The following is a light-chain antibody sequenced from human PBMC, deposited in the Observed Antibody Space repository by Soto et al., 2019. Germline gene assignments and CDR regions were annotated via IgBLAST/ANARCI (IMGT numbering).Light chain of an antibody. V-gene: IGLV2-14*03. CDR3: SSYATSTTVL. CDR2: DVS. Sequence: QSALTQPASVSGYPGQSITISCTGTSSDVGGYNYVSWYQQHPGRAPQLMIYDVSNRPSGVSNRFSGSRSGNTASLTISGLQAEDEADYYCSSYATSTTVLFGGGTKLTVL. CDR1: SSDVGGYNY. J-gene: IGLJ2*01.